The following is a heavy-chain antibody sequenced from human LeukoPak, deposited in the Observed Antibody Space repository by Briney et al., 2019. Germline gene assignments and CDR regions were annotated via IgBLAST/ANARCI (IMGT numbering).Heavy chain of an antibody. CDR3: ARDFKMVRGIKGSDY. CDR1: GGTFSSYA. Sequence: ASVKVSCKASGGTFSSYAISWVRQAPGQGLEWMGWINPNSGGTNYAQKFQGRVTMTRDTSISTAYMELSRLRSDDTAVYYCARDFKMVRGIKGSDYWGQGTLVTVSS. V-gene: IGHV1-2*02. J-gene: IGHJ4*02. D-gene: IGHD3-10*01. CDR2: INPNSGGT.